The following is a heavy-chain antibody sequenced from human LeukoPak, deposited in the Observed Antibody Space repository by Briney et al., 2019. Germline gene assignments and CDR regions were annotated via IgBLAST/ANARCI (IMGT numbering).Heavy chain of an antibody. D-gene: IGHD2-2*01. J-gene: IGHJ3*02. V-gene: IGHV4-34*01. CDR3: ALGYCSSTSCPTLTDAFDI. Sequence: SETLSLTCAVYGGSFSGYYWSWIRQPPGKGLEWIGEINHSGSTNYNPSLKSRVTISVDTSKNQFSLKLSSVTAAATAVYYCALGYCSSTSCPTLTDAFDIWGQGTMVTVSS. CDR2: INHSGST. CDR1: GGSFSGYY.